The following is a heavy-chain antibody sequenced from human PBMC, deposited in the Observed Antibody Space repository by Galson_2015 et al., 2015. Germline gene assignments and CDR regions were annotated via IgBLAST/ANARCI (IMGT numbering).Heavy chain of an antibody. CDR1: GFTFSSYA. Sequence: SLRLSCAASGFTFSSYAMSWVRQAPGKGLEWVSSISGSVGSLHYADSVKGRFTISRDNSKNTLYLQMNSLEAEDTAIYYCALAWTNYWYLDLWGRGTLVTVSS. D-gene: IGHD3/OR15-3a*01. J-gene: IGHJ2*01. CDR2: ISGSVGSL. CDR3: ALAWTNYWYLDL. V-gene: IGHV3-23*01.